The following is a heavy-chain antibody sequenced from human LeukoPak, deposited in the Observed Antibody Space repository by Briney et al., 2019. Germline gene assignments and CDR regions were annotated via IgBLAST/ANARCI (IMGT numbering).Heavy chain of an antibody. D-gene: IGHD3-22*01. CDR2: IYYSGST. Sequence: SETLSLTCTVSGGSISSSSYYWGWIRQPPGKGLEWIGSIYYSGSTYYNPSPKSRVTISVDTSKNQFSLKLSSVTAADTAVYYCAGNEYYYDSSGYSSDYWGQGTLVTVSS. CDR1: GGSISSSSYY. V-gene: IGHV4-39*01. J-gene: IGHJ4*02. CDR3: AGNEYYYDSSGYSSDY.